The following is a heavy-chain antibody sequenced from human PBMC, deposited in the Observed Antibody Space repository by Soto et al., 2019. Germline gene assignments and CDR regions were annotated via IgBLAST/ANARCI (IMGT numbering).Heavy chain of an antibody. Sequence: QVRLIQSGTEVKKPGASVKVSCSLSGSALTELSLHWVRQAPGKGLEWMGCSDREDGETFYAQRFKGRLTMTEVTSTNTAYMELRSLGSEDTAVYYCTRGNWFDPWGQGTLVVVSS. CDR2: SDREDGET. J-gene: IGHJ5*02. V-gene: IGHV1-24*01. CDR1: GSALTELS. CDR3: TRGNWFDP.